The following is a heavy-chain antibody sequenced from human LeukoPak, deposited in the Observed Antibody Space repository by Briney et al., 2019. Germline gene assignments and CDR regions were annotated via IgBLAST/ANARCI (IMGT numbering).Heavy chain of an antibody. J-gene: IGHJ6*03. Sequence: SETLSLTCTVSGYSISSGYYWGWNRQPPGKGREWIGCIDHSGSTYYTPSLKSRVTISVDTSKNQFSLKLSSVTAADTAVYYCARLAAGVTMYYYYYMDVWGKGTPVTVSS. D-gene: IGHD4-17*01. V-gene: IGHV4-38-2*02. CDR3: ARLAAGVTMYYYYYMDV. CDR2: IDHSGST. CDR1: GYSISSGYY.